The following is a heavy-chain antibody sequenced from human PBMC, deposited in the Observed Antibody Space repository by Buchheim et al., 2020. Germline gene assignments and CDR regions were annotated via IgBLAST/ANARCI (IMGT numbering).Heavy chain of an antibody. CDR3: ARWRGSNRYYGSGRNMRGVDP. V-gene: IGHV4-31*03. Sequence: QVQLQESGPGLVKPSQTLSLTCTVSGGSISSGGYYWSWIRQHPGKGLEWIGYIYYSGSTYYNPSLKSRVTISVDTSKNQFSLKLSSVTAADTAVYYCARWRGSNRYYGSGRNMRGVDPWGQGTL. D-gene: IGHD3-10*01. CDR1: GGSISSGGYY. J-gene: IGHJ5*02. CDR2: IYYSGST.